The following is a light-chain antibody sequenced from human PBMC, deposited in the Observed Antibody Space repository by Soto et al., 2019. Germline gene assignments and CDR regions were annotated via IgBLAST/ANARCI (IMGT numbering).Light chain of an antibody. J-gene: IGKJ1*01. CDR2: GAS. CDR3: APCSAFWT. V-gene: IGKV1-5*01. CDR1: QSISSW. Sequence: RDSQSISSWLAWYQQKPGKAPKLLIYGASSLESGVPSSFSGSGSGTEFTRLLCRLHCCDVVPFYGAPCSAFWTFGQGTKVDIK.